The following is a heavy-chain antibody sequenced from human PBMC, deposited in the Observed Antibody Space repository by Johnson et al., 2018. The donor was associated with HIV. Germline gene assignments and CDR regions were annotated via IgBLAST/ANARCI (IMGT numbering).Heavy chain of an antibody. D-gene: IGHD2-15*01. V-gene: IGHV3-11*04. J-gene: IGHJ3*02. Sequence: QVQLVESGGGLVKPVGSLRLSCVASGFTFSDYYMSWIRQAPGTGLEWLSYIGSGGTTKYYADSVKGRFTISRDNAKNSLYLQMNSLRAEDTAVYYCATEGGTGAFDIWGQGTMVTVSS. CDR2: IGSGGTTK. CDR1: GFTFSDYY. CDR3: ATEGGTGAFDI.